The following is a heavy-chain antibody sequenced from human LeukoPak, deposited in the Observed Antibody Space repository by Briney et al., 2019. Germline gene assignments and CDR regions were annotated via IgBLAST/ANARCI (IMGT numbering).Heavy chain of an antibody. Sequence: GASVKVSCKASGYTFTSYAMNWVRQAPGQGLEWMGWINTNTGNPTYAQGFTGRFVFSLDTSVSAAYLQISSLKAEDTAVYYCARGPPMVRGVTPWEDYWGQGTLVTVSS. CDR3: ARGPPMVRGVTPWEDY. CDR1: GYTFTSYA. CDR2: INTNTGNP. V-gene: IGHV7-4-1*02. J-gene: IGHJ4*02. D-gene: IGHD3-10*01.